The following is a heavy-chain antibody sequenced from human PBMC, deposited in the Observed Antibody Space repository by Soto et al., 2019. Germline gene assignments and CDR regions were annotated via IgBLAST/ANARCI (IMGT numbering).Heavy chain of an antibody. CDR3: ARGIGTTKRYNWFDP. V-gene: IGHV4-59*01. D-gene: IGHD1-1*01. J-gene: IGHJ5*02. CDR2: IYYSGST. Sequence: LSLTCTVSGGSISSYYWSWIRQPPGKGLEWIGYIYYSGSTNYNPSLKSRVIISVDTSKNQFSLELSSVTAADTAVYYCARGIGTTKRYNWFDPWGQGTLVTVSS. CDR1: GGSISSYY.